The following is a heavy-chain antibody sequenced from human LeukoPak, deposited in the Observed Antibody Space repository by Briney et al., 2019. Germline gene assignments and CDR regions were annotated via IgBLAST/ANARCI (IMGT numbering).Heavy chain of an antibody. Sequence: PGGSLRLSCAASGFIFSNYGMHWVRQAPDKGLEWVAVIWYDGSSKYYADSVKGRFTISRDNSKNTLYLQMNSLRVDDTAVYYCARDTVVRDYGFRDLDYWGQGTLVAVSS. CDR3: ARDTVVRDYGFRDLDY. CDR2: IWYDGSSK. V-gene: IGHV3-33*01. CDR1: GFIFSNYG. J-gene: IGHJ4*02. D-gene: IGHD3-3*01.